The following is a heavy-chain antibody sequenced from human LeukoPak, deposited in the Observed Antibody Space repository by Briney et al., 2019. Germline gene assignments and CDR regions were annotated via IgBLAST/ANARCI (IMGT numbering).Heavy chain of an antibody. D-gene: IGHD2-21*02. J-gene: IGHJ4*02. Sequence: GGSLRLSCAASGFTFSSYGMHWVRQAPGKGLEWVAVIWYDGSNKYYADSVKGRFTISRDNSKNTLYLQMNSLRAEDTAVYYCARDPVGYQWVTATLDYWGQGTLVTVSS. V-gene: IGHV3-33*01. CDR3: ARDPVGYQWVTATLDY. CDR1: GFTFSSYG. CDR2: IWYDGSNK.